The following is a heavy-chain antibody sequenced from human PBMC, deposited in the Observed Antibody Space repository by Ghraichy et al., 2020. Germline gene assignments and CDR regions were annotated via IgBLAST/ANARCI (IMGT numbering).Heavy chain of an antibody. D-gene: IGHD2/OR15-2a*01. V-gene: IGHV4-30-4*01. Sequence: SQTLSLTCTVSGGSISSGDYYWSWIRQPPGKGLEWIGYIYYSGSTYYNPSLKSRVTISVDTSKNQFSLKLSSVTAADTAVYYCARGRDNTTPYFDYWGQGTLVTVSS. CDR3: ARGRDNTTPYFDY. CDR2: IYYSGST. CDR1: GGSISSGDYY. J-gene: IGHJ4*02.